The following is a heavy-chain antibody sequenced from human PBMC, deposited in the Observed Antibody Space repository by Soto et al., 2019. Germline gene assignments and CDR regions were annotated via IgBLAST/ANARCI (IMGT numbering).Heavy chain of an antibody. V-gene: IGHV1-3*01. J-gene: IGHJ4*02. D-gene: IGHD6-25*01. CDR2: INANNGNP. Sequence: QVLLVQSGAEVKKPGASVQISCKASGYTFTTSDMHWVRQAPGQRREWMGSINANNGNPKYSKRFQGTATFPRDKRAPTGYTDLSYLISEDTAVYYCVLSGGWGAFTHGGQGTLAPISS. CDR1: GYTFTTSD. CDR3: VLSGGWGAFTH.